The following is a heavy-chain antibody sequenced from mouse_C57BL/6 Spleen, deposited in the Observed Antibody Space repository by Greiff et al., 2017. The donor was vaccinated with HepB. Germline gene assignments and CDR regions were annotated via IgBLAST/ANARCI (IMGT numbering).Heavy chain of an antibody. Sequence: EVMLVESGGGLVKPGGSLKLSCAASGFTFSDYGMHWVRQAPEKGLEWVAYISSGSSTIYYADTVKGRFPISRDNAKNTLFLQMTSLRSEDTAMYYCARGWLLRDYAMDYWGQGTSVTVSS. J-gene: IGHJ4*01. CDR1: GFTFSDYG. V-gene: IGHV5-17*01. CDR3: ARGWLLRDYAMDY. D-gene: IGHD2-3*01. CDR2: ISSGSSTI.